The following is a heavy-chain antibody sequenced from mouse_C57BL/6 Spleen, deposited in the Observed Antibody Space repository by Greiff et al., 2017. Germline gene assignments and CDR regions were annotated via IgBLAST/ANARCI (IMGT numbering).Heavy chain of an antibody. CDR3: ARKGYGYDY. V-gene: IGHV1-19*01. CDR2: INPYNGGT. D-gene: IGHD2-2*01. CDR1: GYTFTDYY. J-gene: IGHJ2*01. Sequence: VQLQQSGPVLVKPGASVKMSCKASGYTFTDYYMNWVKPSHGKSLEWIGVINPYNGGTSYNQKFKGKATLTVDKSSSTAYMELNSLTSEDSAVYYCARKGYGYDYWGQGTTLTVSS.